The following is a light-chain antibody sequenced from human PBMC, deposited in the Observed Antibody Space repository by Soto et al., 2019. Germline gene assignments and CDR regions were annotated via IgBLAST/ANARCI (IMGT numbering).Light chain of an antibody. V-gene: IGKV3-20*01. CDR3: QQYGSSLVP. Sequence: EIVLTQSPGTLSLSPGERATLSCRASQSVSSSYIAWYQQKPGQAPRLLIYGASSRAIGIPDRFSGSGSGTDFTLTITRLEPEDCAVYYCQQYGSSLVPCGQGTKLEIK. J-gene: IGKJ2*01. CDR2: GAS. CDR1: QSVSSSY.